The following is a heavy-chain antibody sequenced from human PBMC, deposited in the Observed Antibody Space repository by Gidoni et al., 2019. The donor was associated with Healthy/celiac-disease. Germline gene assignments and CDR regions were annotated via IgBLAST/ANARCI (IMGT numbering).Heavy chain of an antibody. Sequence: EVQLVESGGGLVQPGGSLRLSFAASGFTFRSYWIHWVRQAPGKGLVWVSRINRDGSSTSYADSVKGRFTISRDNAKNTLYLQMNSLRAEDTAVYYCAREGRDGSFYWGQGTLVTVSS. CDR3: AREGRDGSFY. V-gene: IGHV3-74*01. J-gene: IGHJ4*02. CDR1: GFTFRSYW. D-gene: IGHD2-15*01. CDR2: INRDGSST.